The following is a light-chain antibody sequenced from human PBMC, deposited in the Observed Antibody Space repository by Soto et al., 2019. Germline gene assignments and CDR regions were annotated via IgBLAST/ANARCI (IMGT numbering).Light chain of an antibody. CDR3: QQSWT. CDR2: KAS. J-gene: IGKJ1*01. V-gene: IGKV1-5*03. Sequence: DIQMTQSHSTLSASVDDRVTITCRARQSISSWLAWYQQKPGKAPKLLIYKASSLESGVPSRFSGSGSGTEFTLTISRVQPGEFATYYCQQSWTFGQGTQVQI. CDR1: QSISSW.